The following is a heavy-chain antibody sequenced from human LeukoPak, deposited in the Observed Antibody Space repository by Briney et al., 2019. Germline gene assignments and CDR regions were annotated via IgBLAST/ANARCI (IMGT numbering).Heavy chain of an antibody. V-gene: IGHV1-2*02. CDR1: GYTFTGYY. J-gene: IGHJ4*02. CDR2: INPNSGGT. D-gene: IGHD6-13*01. CDR3: AVTTSAGTDRSFYFDY. Sequence: ASVKVSCKASGYTFTGYYLHWVRQAPGQGLGWMGWINPNSGGTTYAQRLQGRVTMTRDTSISTAYMELSRLTSDDTAVYYCAVTTSAGTDRSFYFDYWGQGTLVTVSS.